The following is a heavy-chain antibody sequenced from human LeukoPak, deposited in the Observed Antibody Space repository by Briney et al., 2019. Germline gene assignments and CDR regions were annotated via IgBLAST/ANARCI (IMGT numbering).Heavy chain of an antibody. D-gene: IGHD3-22*01. Sequence: GGSLRLSCAASGFTISSYGMSWVRQAPGKGLEWVSAISGSGGSTYSSDSVKGRFTISRDNSRNTLYLQMNSLRVEDTAEYYCTKGYSGYYAMYYFDYWGQGTRVTVSS. CDR3: TKGYSGYYAMYYFDY. J-gene: IGHJ4*02. V-gene: IGHV3-23*01. CDR1: GFTISSYG. CDR2: ISGSGGST.